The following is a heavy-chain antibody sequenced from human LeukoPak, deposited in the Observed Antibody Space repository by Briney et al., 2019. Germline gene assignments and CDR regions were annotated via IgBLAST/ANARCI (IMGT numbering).Heavy chain of an antibody. CDR3: ARESESSGWYDY. CDR1: GFMFHDYA. D-gene: IGHD6-19*01. Sequence: GGSLGLSCAAPGFMFHDYAIHWVRQAPGKGLEWVSLISGDGGSTFYADSVKGRFTISRDNSKNSLYLQMNSLRSDDTALYYCARESESSGWYDYWGQGALVTVSS. CDR2: ISGDGGST. V-gene: IGHV3-43*02. J-gene: IGHJ4*02.